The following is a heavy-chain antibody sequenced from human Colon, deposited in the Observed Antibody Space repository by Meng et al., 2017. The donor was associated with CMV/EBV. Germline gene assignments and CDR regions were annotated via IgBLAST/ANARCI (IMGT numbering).Heavy chain of an antibody. J-gene: IGHJ6*02. CDR3: AKGLGYCSSTSCYQTVYYYYYGMDV. Sequence: GESLKISCEASGFTFNTYSLNWVRLAPGKGLEWVAYISSTSRQIYYADSIKGRFTVSRDNAKNSLYLQMNSLGVEDSAVYYCAKGLGYCSSTSCYQTVYYYYYGMDVWGQGTTVTVSS. CDR2: ISSTSRQI. D-gene: IGHD2-2*01. V-gene: IGHV3-21*06. CDR1: GFTFNTYS.